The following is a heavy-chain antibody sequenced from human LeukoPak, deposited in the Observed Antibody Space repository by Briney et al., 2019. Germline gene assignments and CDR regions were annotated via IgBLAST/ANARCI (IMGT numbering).Heavy chain of an antibody. CDR1: GGTFSSYA. J-gene: IGHJ4*02. D-gene: IGHD7-27*01. CDR3: ARDWGSIKVIADY. V-gene: IGHV1-69*05. Sequence: SSVKVSCKASGGTFSSYAISWVRQAPGQGLEWMGGIIPIIGTANYAQKFQGRVTMTTDTSTSTAYMELRSLRSDDTALYFCARDWGSIKVIADYWGQGTLVTVSS. CDR2: IIPIIGTA.